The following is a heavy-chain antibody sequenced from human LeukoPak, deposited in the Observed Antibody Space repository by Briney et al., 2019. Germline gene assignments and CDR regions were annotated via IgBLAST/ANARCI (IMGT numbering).Heavy chain of an antibody. J-gene: IGHJ4*02. CDR3: ARDLAWGPYCSSTSCPRGLDY. CDR2: ISYDGSNK. V-gene: IGHV3-30-3*01. CDR1: GFTFSSYA. D-gene: IGHD2-2*01. Sequence: GALRLSCAASGFTFSSYAMHWVRQAPGKGLEWVAVISYDGSNKYYADSVKGRFTISRDNSKNTLYLQMNSLRAEDTAVYYCARDLAWGPYCSSTSCPRGLDYWGQGTLVTVSS.